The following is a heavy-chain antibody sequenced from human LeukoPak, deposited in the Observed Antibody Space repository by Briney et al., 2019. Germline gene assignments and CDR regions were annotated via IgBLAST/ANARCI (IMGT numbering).Heavy chain of an antibody. D-gene: IGHD2-21*02. V-gene: IGHV1-8*01. Sequence: ASVKVSCKASGYIFTSYDINWVRQAPGQGLEWMGWMNPNSGNTGYAQKFQGRVTITRNTSISTAYMELSSLRSEDTAVYYCARLNVAAYCGGDCLENWFDPWGQGTLVTVSS. CDR2: MNPNSGNT. CDR1: GYIFTSYD. CDR3: ARLNVAAYCGGDCLENWFDP. J-gene: IGHJ5*02.